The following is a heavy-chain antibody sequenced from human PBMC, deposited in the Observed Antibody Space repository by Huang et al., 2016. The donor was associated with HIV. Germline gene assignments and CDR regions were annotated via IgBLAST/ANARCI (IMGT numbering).Heavy chain of an antibody. J-gene: IGHJ4*02. D-gene: IGHD6-25*01. V-gene: IGHV3-15*01. Sequence: EVQLVESGGGLVKPGGSLRLSCEASGFTFKDAWRSWVRQTPGKGLEWGGLIKTKGDVGTTDYAAPVKGRFSMSRDDSKNTFYLQMNSLKSEDTAVYYCTTWARTSAGGNWGQGTLVSVSS. CDR3: TTWARTSAGGN. CDR1: GFTFKDAW. CDR2: IKTKGDVGTT.